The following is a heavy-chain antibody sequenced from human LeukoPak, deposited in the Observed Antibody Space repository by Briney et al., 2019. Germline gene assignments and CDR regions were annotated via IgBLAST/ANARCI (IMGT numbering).Heavy chain of an antibody. J-gene: IGHJ4*02. Sequence: PGGSLRLSYAASGFTVSGNYMSWVRQAPGKGLEWVPVIYTAGSTYNADSVKGRFTISRDKSKNTLYLQMNTLRAEDTAVYFCAGGNSWPGLSYWGQGTLLTVSS. CDR1: GFTVSGNY. CDR3: AGGNSWPGLSY. V-gene: IGHV3-53*01. CDR2: IYTAGST. D-gene: IGHD6-13*01.